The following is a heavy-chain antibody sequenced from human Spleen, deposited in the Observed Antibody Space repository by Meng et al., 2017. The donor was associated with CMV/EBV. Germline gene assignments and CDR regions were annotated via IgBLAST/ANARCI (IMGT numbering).Heavy chain of an antibody. J-gene: IGHJ4*02. V-gene: IGHV3-23*01. Sequence: ESLKISCAASGFTFSSYAMSWVRQAPGKGLEWVSAISGSGGSTYYADSVKGRFTISRDNSKNTLYLQMNSLRAEDTAVYYCAKVYGDYGGYFDYWGQGTLVTVSS. CDR1: GFTFSSYA. D-gene: IGHD4-17*01. CDR2: ISGSGGST. CDR3: AKVYGDYGGYFDY.